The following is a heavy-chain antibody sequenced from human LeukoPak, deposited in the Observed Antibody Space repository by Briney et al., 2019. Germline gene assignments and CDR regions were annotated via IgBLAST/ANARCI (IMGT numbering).Heavy chain of an antibody. Sequence: PSETLSLTCTVSGGSISSSSYYWGWIRQPPGKGLEWIGSIYYSGSTYYNPSLKSRVTISVDTSKNQFSLKLSSVTAADTAVYYCARGVTAISVGFDYWGQGTLVTVSS. CDR3: ARGVTAISVGFDY. D-gene: IGHD2-21*02. V-gene: IGHV4-39*07. J-gene: IGHJ4*02. CDR1: GGSISSSSYY. CDR2: IYYSGST.